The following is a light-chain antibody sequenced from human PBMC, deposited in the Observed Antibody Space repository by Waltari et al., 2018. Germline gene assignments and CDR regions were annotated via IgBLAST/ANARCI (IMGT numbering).Light chain of an antibody. J-gene: IGKJ2*01. Sequence: DIQMTQSPSTLPASVGDRVTLTCRASQSISSWLAWYQQKTGKAPKVLIYKASTLESGVPSRFSGSGSGTDFTLTISSLQPEDVATYHCQQYNGYPFTFGQGTRLEI. V-gene: IGKV1-5*03. CDR3: QQYNGYPFT. CDR1: QSISSW. CDR2: KAS.